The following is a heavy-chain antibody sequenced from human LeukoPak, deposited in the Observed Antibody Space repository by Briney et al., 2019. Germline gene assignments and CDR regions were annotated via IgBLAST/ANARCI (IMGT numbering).Heavy chain of an antibody. CDR3: ARGIAAAGTNFDY. CDR2: NYAREFDT. V-gene: IGHV5-51*03. J-gene: IGHJ4*02. Sequence: GGSLKLSCKGSGYTFSSYFIGLVRPTPGKGLECRVNNYAREFDTLYRPSLQGQVTITADKSVSTAYLQWSSLKASDTAMYYCARGIAAAGTNFDYWGQGTLVTVST. CDR1: GYTFSSYF. D-gene: IGHD6-13*01.